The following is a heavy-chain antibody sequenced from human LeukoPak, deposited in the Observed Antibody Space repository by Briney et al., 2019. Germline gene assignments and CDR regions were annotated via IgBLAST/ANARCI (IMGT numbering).Heavy chain of an antibody. CDR3: ARDQYYDSKGWFDP. CDR2: IYSSGST. V-gene: IGHV4-4*07. D-gene: IGHD3-16*01. CDR1: GGSISNYY. J-gene: IGHJ5*02. Sequence: SETLSLTCSVSGGSISNYYWSWIRQPAGKGLEWIGRIYSSGSTNYNPSLKSRVTMSVDTSKNHFSLKLSSVTAADTAVYYCARDQYYDSKGWFDPWGEGTLVT.